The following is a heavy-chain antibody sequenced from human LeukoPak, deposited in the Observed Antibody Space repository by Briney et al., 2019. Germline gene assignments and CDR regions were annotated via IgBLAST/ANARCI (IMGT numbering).Heavy chain of an antibody. D-gene: IGHD3-10*01. V-gene: IGHV3-20*01. CDR3: ARCRVTMLRGITIGDYGYYMDV. CDR1: GFTFDDYG. CDR2: INWNGGST. J-gene: IGHJ6*03. Sequence: AGGSLRLSCAASGFTFDDYGMSWVRQAPGKGLEWVSGINWNGGSTGYADSVKGRFTISRDNAKNSLYLQMNSLRAEDTALYHCARCRVTMLRGITIGDYGYYMDVWGKGTTVTISS.